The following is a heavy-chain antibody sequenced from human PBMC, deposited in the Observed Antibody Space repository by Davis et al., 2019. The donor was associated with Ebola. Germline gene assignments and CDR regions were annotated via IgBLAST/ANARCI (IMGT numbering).Heavy chain of an antibody. D-gene: IGHD3-10*01. CDR3: ARVRAGCGELFFEAFDI. Sequence: GESLKISCAASGFTFSNYGMHWVRQAPGKGLEWVAVIWYDGHNKYCADSVKGRFTISRDNSKNTLFLQMNSLRAEDTAVYYCARVRAGCGELFFEAFDIWGQGTMVPVSS. CDR2: IWYDGHNK. J-gene: IGHJ3*02. V-gene: IGHV3-33*01. CDR1: GFTFSNYG.